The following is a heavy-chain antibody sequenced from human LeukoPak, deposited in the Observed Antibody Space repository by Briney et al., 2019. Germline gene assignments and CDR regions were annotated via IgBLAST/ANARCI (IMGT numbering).Heavy chain of an antibody. CDR1: GGSISSYY. CDR3: ARDRLAYYVRSGLDC. J-gene: IGHJ4*02. V-gene: IGHV4-59*13. D-gene: IGHD3-22*01. Sequence: WETLSLTCTVSGGSISSYYWNWIRQPPGKGLEWIGYIYYSGSTNYNPSLKSRVTMSVDTSKNQFSLNLSSVTAADTAFYYCARDRLAYYVRSGLDCWGEGTLVTVSS. CDR2: IYYSGST.